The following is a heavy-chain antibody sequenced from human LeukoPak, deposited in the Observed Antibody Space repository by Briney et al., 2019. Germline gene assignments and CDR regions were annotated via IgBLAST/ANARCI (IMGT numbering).Heavy chain of an antibody. J-gene: IGHJ5*02. V-gene: IGHV1-2*02. CDR2: INPNTGDT. CDR3: ARDMWQQFDWFDP. CDR1: GYTFTAYY. D-gene: IGHD6-13*01. Sequence: ASVKVSCKASGYTFTAYYMHWVRPAPGQGGEWMGWINPNTGDTNSAERFQGRVTMTRDSSISTAYLDLSRLTSDDTAVYYCARDMWQQFDWFDPWGQGTLVTVSS.